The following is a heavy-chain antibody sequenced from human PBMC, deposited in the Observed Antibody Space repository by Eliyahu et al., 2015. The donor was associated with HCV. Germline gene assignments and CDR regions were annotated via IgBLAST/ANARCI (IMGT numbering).Heavy chain of an antibody. D-gene: IGHD1-20*01. CDR2: IWYDGSNK. V-gene: IGHV3-33*01. CDR1: GFPFSSYG. J-gene: IGHJ4*02. CDR3: ARDGRVGNNFVDY. Sequence: QVQLVESGGGVVQPGRSLRLSCAASGFPFSSYGMHWVRQAPGKGLEWVAVIWYDGSNKYYADSVKGRFTISRDNSKNTLYLQMNSLRAEDTAVYYCARDGRVGNNFVDYWGQGTLVTVSS.